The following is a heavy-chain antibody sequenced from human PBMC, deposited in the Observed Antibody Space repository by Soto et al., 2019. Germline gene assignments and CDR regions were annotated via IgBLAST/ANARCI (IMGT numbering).Heavy chain of an antibody. CDR3: AQWGTTGGLDV. V-gene: IGHV3-33*05. Sequence: QVQLVESGGGVVQPGTSLRLSCVGSGFTFRSYVIHWVRQAPGKGLEWVALTSYDGSNNFYGDSVKGRFTISRDNSRNTVALQMDSLRLEDTALYYCAQWGTTGGLDVWGQGTLVSVSS. J-gene: IGHJ4*02. D-gene: IGHD3-16*01. CDR2: TSYDGSNN. CDR1: GFTFRSYV.